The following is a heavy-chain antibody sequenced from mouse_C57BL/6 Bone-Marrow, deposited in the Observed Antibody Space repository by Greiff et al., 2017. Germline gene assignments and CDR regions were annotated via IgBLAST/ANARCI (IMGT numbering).Heavy chain of an antibody. V-gene: IGHV14-4*01. CDR1: GFNIKDDY. D-gene: IGHD2-4*01. CDR2: IDPENGDT. Sequence: VQLQQSGAELVRPGASVKLSCTASGFNIKDDYMHWVKQRPEQGLEWIGWIDPENGDTEYASKFQGKATITADTSSNTAYLQLSSLTSEDTAVYYCTMGLFDYWGHGTTLTVSS. CDR3: TMGLFDY. J-gene: IGHJ2*01.